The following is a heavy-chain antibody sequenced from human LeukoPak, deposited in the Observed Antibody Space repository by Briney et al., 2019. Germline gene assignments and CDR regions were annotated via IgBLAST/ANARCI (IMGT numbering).Heavy chain of an antibody. CDR2: ISAYNGNT. J-gene: IGHJ4*02. V-gene: IGHV1-18*01. CDR3: ASSPTTHYYDFWSGYYGLDY. D-gene: IGHD3-3*01. Sequence: GASVKVSCKASGYTFTSYGISWVRQAPGQGLEWMGWISAYNGNTNYAQKLQGRVTMTTDTSTSTAYMELRSLRSDDTAVYYCASSPTTHYYDFWSGYYGLDYWGQGTLVTVSS. CDR1: GYTFTSYG.